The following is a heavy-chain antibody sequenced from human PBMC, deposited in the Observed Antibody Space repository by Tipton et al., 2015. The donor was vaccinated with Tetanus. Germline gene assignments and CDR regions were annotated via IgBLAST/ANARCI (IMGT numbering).Heavy chain of an antibody. CDR2: IYYSGST. D-gene: IGHD3-22*01. Sequence: TLSLTCTVSGGSVSSGSYYWSWIRQPPGKGLEWIGYIYYSGSTYYNPSLKSRVTISVDTSKNQFSLKLSSVTAADTAVYYCARAESRANTYYYDSTPGPFDYWGQGTLVTVSS. J-gene: IGHJ4*02. CDR1: GGSVSSGSYY. V-gene: IGHV4-31*03. CDR3: ARAESRANTYYYDSTPGPFDY.